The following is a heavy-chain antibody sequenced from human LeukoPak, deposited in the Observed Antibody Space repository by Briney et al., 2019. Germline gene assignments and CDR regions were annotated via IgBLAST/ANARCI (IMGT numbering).Heavy chain of an antibody. V-gene: IGHV3-74*01. J-gene: IGHJ4*02. CDR2: INTDGSYT. D-gene: IGHD3-10*01. Sequence: AGGSLRLSCAASGFTFSSYWMHWVRQTPGKGLVWVSRINTDGSYTSYADSVKGRFTISRDNAKNTLYLQVNSLRAEDTAVYYCASIHGSGGYYVYWGQGTLVTVSA. CDR3: ASIHGSGGYYVY. CDR1: GFTFSSYW.